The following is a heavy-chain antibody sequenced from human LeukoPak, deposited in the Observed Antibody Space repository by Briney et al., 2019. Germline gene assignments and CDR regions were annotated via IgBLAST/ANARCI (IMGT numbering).Heavy chain of an antibody. V-gene: IGHV3-23*01. CDR1: GFTFSSYG. Sequence: GGSLRLSCAASGFTFSSYGMSWVRQAPGKGLEWVSAISGSGGSTYYPASVKGRFTISRDNSKNTLYLQMNSLRAEDTAVYYCAKARLFDCPIRYYFDYWGQGTLVTVSS. D-gene: IGHD3-9*01. CDR2: ISGSGGST. CDR3: AKARLFDCPIRYYFDY. J-gene: IGHJ4*02.